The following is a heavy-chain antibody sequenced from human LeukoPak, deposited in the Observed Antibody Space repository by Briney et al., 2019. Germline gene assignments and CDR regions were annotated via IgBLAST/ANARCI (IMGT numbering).Heavy chain of an antibody. CDR2: IYTSGIT. D-gene: IGHD3-22*01. J-gene: IGHJ4*02. CDR1: GVSISSYY. V-gene: IGHV4-4*09. CDR3: ARQYDSSGHPFDY. Sequence: SETLSLTCTVSGVSISSYYWSWLRQPPGKGLEWIGYIYTSGITNYNPSLKSRVTISVDTSKNQFSLKLSSVTAADTAVYYCARQYDSSGHPFDYCGQGNLVTVSS.